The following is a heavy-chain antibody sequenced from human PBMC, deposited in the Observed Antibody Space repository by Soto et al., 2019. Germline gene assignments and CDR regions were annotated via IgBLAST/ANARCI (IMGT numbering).Heavy chain of an antibody. D-gene: IGHD2-2*02. Sequence: GESLKISCKGSGYSFTNYWIGWVRQMPGKGLGWMGIIYPGDSNTRYSPSFQGQVTISADKSINTAYLQWSSLKASDTAMYYCARQGYCSSTSCYNVDYWGQGTLVTVSS. CDR1: GYSFTNYW. V-gene: IGHV5-51*01. CDR2: IYPGDSNT. CDR3: ARQGYCSSTSCYNVDY. J-gene: IGHJ4*02.